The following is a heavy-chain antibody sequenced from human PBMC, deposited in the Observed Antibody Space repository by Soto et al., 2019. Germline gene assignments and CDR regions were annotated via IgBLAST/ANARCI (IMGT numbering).Heavy chain of an antibody. V-gene: IGHV3-33*01. Sequence: PGGSLRLSCAASGFTFSSYGMHWVRQAPGKGLERVAVIWYDGSNKYYADSVKGRFTISRDNSKNTLYLQMNSLRAEDTAVYYCAREGTTDYYYYMDVWGKGTTVTVSS. CDR1: GFTFSSYG. CDR2: IWYDGSNK. D-gene: IGHD4-4*01. J-gene: IGHJ6*03. CDR3: AREGTTDYYYYMDV.